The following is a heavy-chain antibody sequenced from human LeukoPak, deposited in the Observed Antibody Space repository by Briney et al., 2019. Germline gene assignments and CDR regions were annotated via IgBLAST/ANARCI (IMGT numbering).Heavy chain of an antibody. CDR1: GFSVSSNS. J-gene: IGHJ3*02. Sequence: PGGSLRLSCAGSGFSVSSNSMSWVRQAPGQGLEWVSVIYSGGSTYYADSVKGRFTISRDNSKNTLYLQMNSLRAEDTAVYYCARDGPYDSSGYRRDSFDIWGPGTMVTVSS. D-gene: IGHD3-22*01. V-gene: IGHV3-66*01. CDR3: ARDGPYDSSGYRRDSFDI. CDR2: IYSGGST.